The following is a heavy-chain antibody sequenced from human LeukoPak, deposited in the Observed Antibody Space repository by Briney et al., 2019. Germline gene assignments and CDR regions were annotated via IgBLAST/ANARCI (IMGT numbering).Heavy chain of an antibody. V-gene: IGHV3-11*04. Sequence: GGSLRLSCAASGFTFSDYYMSWIRQAPGKGLEWVSYISSSGSTIYYADSVKGRFTISRDNSKNTLYLQMNSLRAEDTAVYYCARVRWELQLWVPFDYWGQGTLVTVSS. J-gene: IGHJ4*02. CDR2: ISSSGSTI. CDR3: ARVRWELQLWVPFDY. D-gene: IGHD1-26*01. CDR1: GFTFSDYY.